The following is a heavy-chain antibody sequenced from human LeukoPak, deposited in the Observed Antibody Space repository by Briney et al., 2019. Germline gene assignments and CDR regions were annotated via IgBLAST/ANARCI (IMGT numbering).Heavy chain of an antibody. CDR2: IYTSGST. Sequence: SQTLSLTCTVSGNSISSGDNYWSWIRQPAGKGLEWIGRIYTSGSTNYNPSLKSRVTISGDTSKNQFSLRLSSVTAADTAVYYCARGVRYYYYMDVWGKGTTVTVSS. CDR1: GNSISSGDNY. J-gene: IGHJ6*03. CDR3: ARGVRYYYYMDV. D-gene: IGHD5/OR15-5a*01. V-gene: IGHV4-61*02.